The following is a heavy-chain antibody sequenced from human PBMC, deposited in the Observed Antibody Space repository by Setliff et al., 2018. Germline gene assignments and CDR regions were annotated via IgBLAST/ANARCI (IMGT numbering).Heavy chain of an antibody. CDR1: GGSFSGYY. V-gene: IGHV4-34*01. CDR2: INHSGST. CDR3: ARGKVLYDYVWGSYRYYPFDY. J-gene: IGHJ4*02. D-gene: IGHD3-16*02. Sequence: SETLSLTCAVYGGSFSGYYWSWIRQPPGKGLEWIGEINHSGSTNYNPSLKSRVTISVDTSKNQFSLKLSSVTAADTAVYYCARGKVLYDYVWGSYRYYPFDYWGQGTLVTVSS.